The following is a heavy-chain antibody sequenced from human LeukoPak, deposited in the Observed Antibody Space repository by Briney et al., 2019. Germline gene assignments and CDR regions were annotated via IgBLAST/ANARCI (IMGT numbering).Heavy chain of an antibody. Sequence: SETLSLTCTVSGGSISSGSYYWSWIRQPAGKGLEWIGRIYTSGSTNYNPSLKSRVTISVDTSKNQFSLKLSSVTAADTAVYYCARVRGGYYGSGSYLGFDYWGQGTLVTVSS. CDR1: GGSISSGSYY. J-gene: IGHJ4*02. CDR3: ARVRGGYYGSGSYLGFDY. V-gene: IGHV4-61*02. D-gene: IGHD3-10*01. CDR2: IYTSGST.